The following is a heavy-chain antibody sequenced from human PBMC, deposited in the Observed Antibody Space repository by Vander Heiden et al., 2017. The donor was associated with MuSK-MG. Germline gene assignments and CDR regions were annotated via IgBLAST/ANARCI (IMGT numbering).Heavy chain of an antibody. CDR3: GKYSGSHYYNYHMDV. Sequence: EVQLLESGGALVQPGGSLRLSCAASGFTFSNYAMSWVRQAPGKGLEWVSGISVSGGNTDYADSVKGRFTISRDDSKNTVYLQMNSLRAEDTAVYYCGKYSGSHYYNYHMDVWGQGTTVTVSS. J-gene: IGHJ6*02. D-gene: IGHD1-26*01. V-gene: IGHV3-23*01. CDR1: GFTFSNYA. CDR2: ISVSGGNT.